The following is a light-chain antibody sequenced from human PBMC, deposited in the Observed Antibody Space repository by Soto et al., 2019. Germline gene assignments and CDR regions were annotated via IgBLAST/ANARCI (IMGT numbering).Light chain of an antibody. V-gene: IGKV1-27*01. J-gene: IGKJ5*01. Sequence: QKTQSPSYLCASVEDRATISLRASQGISNSLVWYQQKPGKVLKRLIYDAYTLQSGIPSRFSGSGSGTDFTVIICSLQCEDVATYYCRKYHGARAFGQGTRLEI. CDR1: QGISNS. CDR2: DAY. CDR3: RKYHGARA.